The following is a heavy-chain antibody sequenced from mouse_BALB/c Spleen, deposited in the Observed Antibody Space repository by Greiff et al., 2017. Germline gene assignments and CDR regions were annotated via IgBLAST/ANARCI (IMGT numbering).Heavy chain of an antibody. CDR1: GYTFTSYY. V-gene: IGHV1S56*01. J-gene: IGHJ3*01. CDR2: IYPGDGST. CDR3: ARGAWFAY. Sequence: VKLMQSGPELVKPGASVKMSCKASGYTFTSYYIHWVKQRPGQGLEWIGWIYPGDGSTKYNEKFKGKTTLTADKSSSTAYMLLSSLTSEDSAIYFCARGAWFAYWGQGTLVTVSA.